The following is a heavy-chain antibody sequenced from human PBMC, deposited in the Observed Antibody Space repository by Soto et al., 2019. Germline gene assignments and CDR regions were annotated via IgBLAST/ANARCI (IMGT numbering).Heavy chain of an antibody. Sequence: QVQLVQSGAEVKKPGASVKVSCKASGYTFTSYGISWVRQAPGQGLEWMGWISAYNGNTNYAQKLQGRVTMTTDTSRSRGYMEVRSLRTDDTAVYSVAGVPDSSRPWGGGNDWGQGTLVTVSS. D-gene: IGHD6-13*01. CDR3: AGVPDSSRPWGGGND. V-gene: IGHV1-18*01. CDR1: GYTFTSYG. J-gene: IGHJ4*02. CDR2: ISAYNGNT.